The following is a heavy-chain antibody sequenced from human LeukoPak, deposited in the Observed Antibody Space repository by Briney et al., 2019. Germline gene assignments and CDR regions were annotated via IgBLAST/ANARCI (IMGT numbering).Heavy chain of an antibody. CDR3: TREHCSGTSGNNGGFGY. V-gene: IGHV1-69*05. Sequence: SVKVSCKASGGTFSSYAISWVRQAPGQGLEWMGGIIPIFGTANHAQKFQGRVTITTDESTSTAYMELSSLRSEDTAVYYCTREHCSGTSGNNGGFGYWGQGPLVTVPS. J-gene: IGHJ4*02. D-gene: IGHD2-15*01. CDR2: IIPIFGTA. CDR1: GGTFSSYA.